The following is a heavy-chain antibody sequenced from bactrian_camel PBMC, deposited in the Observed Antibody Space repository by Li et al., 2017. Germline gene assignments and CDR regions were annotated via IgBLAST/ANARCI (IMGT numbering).Heavy chain of an antibody. CDR2: IAGTRIT. CDR1: GFTFSSAP. D-gene: IGHD6*01. J-gene: IGHJ4*01. CDR3: AQLDPYGPNNY. V-gene: IGHV3S67*01. Sequence: VQLVESGGDLVQPGGSLRLSCAASGFTFSSAPMSWVRQAPGKDIEWVAAIAGTRITYYTDSVKGRFTISRDNAKNTVYLQLNSLKTEDMAMYYCAQLDPYGPNNYWGQGTQVTVS.